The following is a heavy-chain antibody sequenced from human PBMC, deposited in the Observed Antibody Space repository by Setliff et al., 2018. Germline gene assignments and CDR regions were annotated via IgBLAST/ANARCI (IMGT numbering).Heavy chain of an antibody. Sequence: PGGSLRLSCAASGFTFSSYSMNWVRQAPGKGLEWVSYISSSSSTIYYADSVKGRFTISRDNAKNSLYLQMNSLRAEDTAVYYCARDRKRRSSSWENYFQHWGQGTLVTVSS. CDR2: ISSSSSTI. J-gene: IGHJ1*01. CDR3: ARDRKRRSSSWENYFQH. D-gene: IGHD6-13*01. V-gene: IGHV3-48*01. CDR1: GFTFSSYS.